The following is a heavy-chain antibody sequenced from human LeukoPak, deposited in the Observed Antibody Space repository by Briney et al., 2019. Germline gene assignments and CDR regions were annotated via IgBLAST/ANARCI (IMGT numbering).Heavy chain of an antibody. CDR1: GFTFSSYS. CDR2: ISSSSRYI. Sequence: GGSLRLSCAASGFTFSSYSMNWVRQAPGKGLEWVSSISSSSRYIYYADSVKGRFTISRDNAKNSLYLQMNSLRAEDTAVYYCARDSVRPLGYCSGGSCYGDFDYWGQGTLVTVSS. CDR3: ARDSVRPLGYCSGGSCYGDFDY. J-gene: IGHJ4*02. D-gene: IGHD2-15*01. V-gene: IGHV3-21*01.